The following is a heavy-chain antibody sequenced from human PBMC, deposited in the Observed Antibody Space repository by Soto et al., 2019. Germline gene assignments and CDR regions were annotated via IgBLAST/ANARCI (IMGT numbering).Heavy chain of an antibody. D-gene: IGHD6-13*01. CDR3: AKPPYSSTWPYFDY. V-gene: IGHV3-23*01. Sequence: PGGSLRLSCAASGFTFSSYAMSWVRQAPGKGLEWVSGIWNSGDSAFYADSVKGHFTISRDNSKNTLYLQMNSLRAEDTAIYYCAKPPYSSTWPYFDYWGQGTLVTVSS. CDR2: IWNSGDSA. J-gene: IGHJ4*02. CDR1: GFTFSSYA.